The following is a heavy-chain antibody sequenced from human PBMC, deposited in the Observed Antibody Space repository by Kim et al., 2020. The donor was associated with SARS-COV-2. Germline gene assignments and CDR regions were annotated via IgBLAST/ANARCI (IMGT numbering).Heavy chain of an antibody. D-gene: IGHD3-9*01. CDR3: ARDRRLLRYFDWPHTLSYYMDV. Sequence: SETLSLTCTVSGGSISSGGYYWSWIRQHPGKGLEWIGYIYYSGSTYYNPSLKSRVTISVDTSKNQFSLKLSSVTAADTAVYYCARDRRLLRYFDWPHTLSYYMDVWGKGTTVTVSS. CDR2: IYYSGST. CDR1: GGSISSGGYY. V-gene: IGHV4-31*03. J-gene: IGHJ6*03.